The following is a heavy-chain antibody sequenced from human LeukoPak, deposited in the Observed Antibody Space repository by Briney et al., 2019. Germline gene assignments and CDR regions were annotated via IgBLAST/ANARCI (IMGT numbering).Heavy chain of an antibody. Sequence: PGGSLRLSCAASGFPFSSYAMSWVRQAPGKGLEWVSAFSGSGGSTYYADSVKGRFTISRDNSKNTLYLQMNRLRAEDTAVYYCARRVVTAIRDAFDIWGQGTMVTVSS. CDR3: ARRVVTAIRDAFDI. V-gene: IGHV3-23*01. J-gene: IGHJ3*02. CDR1: GFPFSSYA. CDR2: FSGSGGST. D-gene: IGHD2-21*02.